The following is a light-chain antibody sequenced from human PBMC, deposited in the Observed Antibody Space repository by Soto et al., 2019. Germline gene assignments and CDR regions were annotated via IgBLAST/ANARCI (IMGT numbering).Light chain of an antibody. CDR1: QNVDSNY. Sequence: EIVLTQSPGTLSLSPGEGATLSCRASQNVDSNYLAWYQQKPGQPPRIIIFGASGRATGIPDRFSGSGSGTDFTLTISRLEPEDFAVYYCQQYGSLSWTFGQGTKVDIK. CDR3: QQYGSLSWT. CDR2: GAS. V-gene: IGKV3-20*01. J-gene: IGKJ1*01.